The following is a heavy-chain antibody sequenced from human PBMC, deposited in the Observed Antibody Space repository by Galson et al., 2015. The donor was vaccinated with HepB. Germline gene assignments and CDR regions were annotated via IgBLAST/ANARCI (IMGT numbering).Heavy chain of an antibody. V-gene: IGHV3-30-3*01. Sequence: SLRLSCAASGFNFNLHTMHWVRQAPGKGPDWVALMSSDGNNEYYAGSVRGRFTISRDNSKSTLYLQMTSLRPDDTGVYYCASATYSDTWYYLDFWGQGTLVTVSS. CDR2: MSSDGNNE. CDR3: ASATYSDTWYYLDF. J-gene: IGHJ4*02. CDR1: GFNFNLHT. D-gene: IGHD5-18*01.